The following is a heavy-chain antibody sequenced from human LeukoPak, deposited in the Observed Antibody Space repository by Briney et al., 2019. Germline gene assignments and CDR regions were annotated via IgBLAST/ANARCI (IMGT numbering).Heavy chain of an antibody. V-gene: IGHV3-23*01. Sequence: GGSLRLSCAASGFTFSSYAMSWVRQAPGKRLEWVSAISGSGGSTYYADSVKGRFTISRDNSKNTLYLQMNSLRAEDTAVYYCAKDSPMVRGVIIKDYYYGMDAWGQGTTVTVSS. D-gene: IGHD3-10*01. CDR1: GFTFSSYA. CDR3: AKDSPMVRGVIIKDYYYGMDA. J-gene: IGHJ6*02. CDR2: ISGSGGST.